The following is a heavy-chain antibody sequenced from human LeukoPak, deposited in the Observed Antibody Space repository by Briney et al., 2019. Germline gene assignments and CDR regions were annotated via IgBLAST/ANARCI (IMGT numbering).Heavy chain of an antibody. V-gene: IGHV1-18*01. CDR2: ISAYNGNT. CDR1: GYTFTSYG. J-gene: IGHJ4*02. Sequence: ASVKVSCTASGYTFTSYGISWVRQAPGQGLVWMGWISAYNGNTNYAQKLQGRVTMTTDTSTSTAYMELRSLRSDDTAVYYCATRIAAAGKDFNDYWGQGTLVTVSS. CDR3: ATRIAAAGKDFNDY. D-gene: IGHD6-13*01.